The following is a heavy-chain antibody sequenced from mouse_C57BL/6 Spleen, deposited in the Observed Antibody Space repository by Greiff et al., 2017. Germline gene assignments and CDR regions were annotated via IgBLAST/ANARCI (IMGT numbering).Heavy chain of an antibody. CDR2: IDPETGGT. D-gene: IGHD1-1*01. J-gene: IGHJ2*01. V-gene: IGHV1-15*01. CDR3: TVNYYGSSYYFDY. CDR1: GYTFTDYE. Sequence: VKLMESGAELVRPGASVTLSCKASGYTFTDYEMHWVKQTPVHGLEWIGAIDPETGGTAYNQKFKGKAILTADKSSSTAYMELRSLTSEDSAVYYCTVNYYGSSYYFDYWGQGTTLTVSS.